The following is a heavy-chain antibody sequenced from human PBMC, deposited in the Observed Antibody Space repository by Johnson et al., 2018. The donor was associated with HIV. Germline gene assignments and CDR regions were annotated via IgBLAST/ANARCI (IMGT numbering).Heavy chain of an antibody. CDR3: ARAYSYGVFDI. Sequence: QVLLVESGGGVVQPGRSLLLSCAASGFRFSTYALHWVRQTPGKGLEWVALISDDGSNKYYADSVKGRFTISRDNSKNTLYLQMNSLRAEDTAVYYCARAYSYGVFDIWGQGTMVTVSS. D-gene: IGHD5-18*01. CDR1: GFRFSTYA. CDR2: ISDDGSNK. V-gene: IGHV3-30-3*01. J-gene: IGHJ3*02.